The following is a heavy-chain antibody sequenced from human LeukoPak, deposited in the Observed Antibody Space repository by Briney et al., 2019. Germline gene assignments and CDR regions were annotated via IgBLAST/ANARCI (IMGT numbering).Heavy chain of an antibody. D-gene: IGHD3-22*01. Sequence: SETLSLTCTDSGGSISSSSYYWGWIRQPPGKGLEWIGCIYDSGSSYYNPYLTSRATISVTTSKNQFSLNLSSVTAADTAVYYCARHTYYYDSSGYLYPRAFYIWGQGTMVTVSS. V-gene: IGHV4-39*01. CDR1: GGSISSSSYY. CDR2: IYDSGSS. J-gene: IGHJ3*02. CDR3: ARHTYYYDSSGYLYPRAFYI.